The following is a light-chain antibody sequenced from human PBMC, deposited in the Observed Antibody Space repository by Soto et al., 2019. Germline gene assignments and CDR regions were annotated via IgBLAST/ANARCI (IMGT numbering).Light chain of an antibody. Sequence: DIQMTQSPSTLSASVGDRVTITCRASQSISSWLAWYQQKPGKAPKLLIYKASSLESGVPSRFSGGGSGTEFTLTISSLQPDDFATYYCQQYNSLSITFGQGTGLEIK. CDR2: KAS. CDR1: QSISSW. V-gene: IGKV1-5*03. CDR3: QQYNSLSIT. J-gene: IGKJ5*01.